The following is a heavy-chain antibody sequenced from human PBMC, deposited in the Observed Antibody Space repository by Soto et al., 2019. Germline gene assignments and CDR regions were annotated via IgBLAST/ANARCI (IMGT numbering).Heavy chain of an antibody. CDR3: SSGGRSVFNFYS. CDR2: ISSSSSYT. V-gene: IGHV3-11*06. J-gene: IGHJ4*01. Sequence: PGGSLRISCAASGFTFSDYYMTWIRQAPGKGLEWVSFISSSSSYTNYADSVQGRFTISRDNAKTSLYLQMNSLRAEDTAGYYYSSGGRSVFNFYSRGQGNPVTVSA. D-gene: IGHD3-16*01. CDR1: GFTFSDYY.